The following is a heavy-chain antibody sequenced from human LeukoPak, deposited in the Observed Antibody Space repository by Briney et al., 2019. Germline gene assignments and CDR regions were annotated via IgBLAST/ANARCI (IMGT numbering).Heavy chain of an antibody. CDR2: ISSSSSTI. Sequence: GGSLRLSCAASGFTFSSYSVNWVRQAPGKGLEWVSYISSSSSTIYYADSVKGRFTISRDNAKNSLYLQMNSLRAEDTAVYYCARGSAVTANNFDFWGQGTLVTVSS. J-gene: IGHJ4*02. CDR1: GFTFSSYS. CDR3: ARGSAVTANNFDF. V-gene: IGHV3-48*01. D-gene: IGHD4-11*01.